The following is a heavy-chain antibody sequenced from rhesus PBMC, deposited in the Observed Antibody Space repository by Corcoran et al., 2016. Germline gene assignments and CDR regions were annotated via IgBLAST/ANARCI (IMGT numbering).Heavy chain of an antibody. J-gene: IGHJ6*01. CDR1: GYSISGYY. V-gene: IGHV4-122*02. Sequence: QVQLQESGPGLVKPSETLSLTCAVSGYSISGYYWSWIRQAPGKGLEWIGYITYSGSTSYNPSLKGRVTISRDTSKNQFSLKLSSVTAADTAVYYCARGGWGDYYGLDSWGQGVVVTVSS. CDR2: ITYSGST. D-gene: IGHD3-34*01. CDR3: ARGGWGDYYGLDS.